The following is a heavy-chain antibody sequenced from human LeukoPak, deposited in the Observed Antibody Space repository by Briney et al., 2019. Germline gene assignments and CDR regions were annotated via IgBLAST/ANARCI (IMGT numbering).Heavy chain of an antibody. V-gene: IGHV3-30*18. CDR3: AKDQEGYCGGDCYPPFDY. CDR2: ISYDGSNK. CDR1: GFTFSRYG. D-gene: IGHD2-21*02. J-gene: IGHJ4*02. Sequence: GGPLRLSCAASGFTFSRYGMPWVRQAPGKGLEWVAVISYDGSNKYYADSVKGRFTISRDNSKNTLYLQMNSLRAEDTAVYYCAKDQEGYCGGDCYPPFDYWGQGTLVTVSS.